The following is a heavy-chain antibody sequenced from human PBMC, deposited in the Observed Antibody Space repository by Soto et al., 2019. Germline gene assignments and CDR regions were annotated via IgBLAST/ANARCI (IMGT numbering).Heavy chain of an antibody. CDR3: ARDLGWAFDS. V-gene: IGHV3-48*02. Sequence: EVQLVESGGGSVQPGGSLRLSCAASGFTFSTFSMNWVRQAPGRGLEWISYISGGGGPISYADSVKGRFTISRDNAKNTLYLQMDSLPDEDTAVYYCARDLGWAFDSWGQGTLVNVSS. CDR2: ISGGGGPI. CDR1: GFTFSTFS. J-gene: IGHJ4*02. D-gene: IGHD6-19*01.